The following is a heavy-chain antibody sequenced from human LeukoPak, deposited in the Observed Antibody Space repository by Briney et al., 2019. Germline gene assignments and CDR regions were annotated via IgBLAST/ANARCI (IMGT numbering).Heavy chain of an antibody. CDR2: IYSGGST. V-gene: IGHV3-53*01. CDR3: ARYVVRGALDY. Sequence: GGSLRLSCAASGFTVSSNYMSWVRQAPGKGLEWVSVIYSGGSTDYADSVKGRFTISRDNSKNTVYLQMGSLRAEDTAVYYCARYVVRGALDYWGQGTLVTVSS. D-gene: IGHD3-10*01. CDR1: GFTVSSNY. J-gene: IGHJ4*02.